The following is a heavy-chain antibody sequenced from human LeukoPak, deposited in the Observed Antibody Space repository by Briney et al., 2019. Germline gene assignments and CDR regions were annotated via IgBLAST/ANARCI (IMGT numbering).Heavy chain of an antibody. CDR3: AKDVTYYFGSGSNPNWFDP. Sequence: GGSLRLSCAASGFTFTNYAITWVRQAPGKGLEWVSSITGSGSNTYYADSVKGRFTISRDNSKNTLYLHMNSLRAEDTAVYYCAKDVTYYFGSGSNPNWFDPWGQGTLVTVSS. CDR2: ITGSGSNT. CDR1: GFTFTNYA. J-gene: IGHJ5*02. D-gene: IGHD3-10*01. V-gene: IGHV3-23*01.